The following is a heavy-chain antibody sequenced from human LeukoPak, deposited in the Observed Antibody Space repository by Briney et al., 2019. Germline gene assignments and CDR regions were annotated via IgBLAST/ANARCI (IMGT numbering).Heavy chain of an antibody. J-gene: IGHJ4*02. V-gene: IGHV4-61*02. CDR1: GGSIGSGGYY. Sequence: SETLSLTCTVSGGSIGSGGYYWTWIRQPAGKGLEWIGRIYTSGSTTYNPSLKSRVTISVDTSKNQFSLKLSSVTAADTAVYYCARSAQWELPVPLGYWGQGTLVTVSS. D-gene: IGHD1-26*01. CDR2: IYTSGST. CDR3: ARSAQWELPVPLGY.